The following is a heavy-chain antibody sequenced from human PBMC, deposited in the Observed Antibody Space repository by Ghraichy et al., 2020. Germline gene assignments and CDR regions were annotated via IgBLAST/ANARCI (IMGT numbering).Heavy chain of an antibody. Sequence: SETLSLTCAVYGGSFSGYYWSWIRQPPGKGLEWIGEINHSGSTNYNPSLKSRVTISVDTSKNQFSLKLSSVTAADTAVYYWARGYSSSWYDSPDYWGQGTLVTVSS. D-gene: IGHD6-13*01. J-gene: IGHJ4*02. CDR2: INHSGST. CDR1: GGSFSGYY. CDR3: ARGYSSSWYDSPDY. V-gene: IGHV4-34*01.